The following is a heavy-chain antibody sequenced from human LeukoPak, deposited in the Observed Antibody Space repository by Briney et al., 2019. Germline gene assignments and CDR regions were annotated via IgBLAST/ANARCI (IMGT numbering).Heavy chain of an antibody. CDR2: ISSSGSTI. CDR3: AREYYDSSGYYQGLAY. D-gene: IGHD3-22*01. J-gene: IGHJ4*02. Sequence: GRSLTLSCAASGFTFSSYEMNWVRQAPGKGLEWVSYISSSGSTIYYADSVKGRFTISRDNAKNSLYLQMNSLRAEDTAVYYCAREYYDSSGYYQGLAYWGQGTLVTVSS. CDR1: GFTFSSYE. V-gene: IGHV3-48*03.